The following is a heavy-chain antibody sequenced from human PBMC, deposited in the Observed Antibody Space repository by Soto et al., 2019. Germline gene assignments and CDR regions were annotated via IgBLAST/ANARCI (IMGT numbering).Heavy chain of an antibody. J-gene: IGHJ4*02. D-gene: IGHD1-26*01. CDR2: IWYDGSNK. CDR1: GFTFSSYA. Sequence: GGSLILSCAASGFTFSSYAMHWVRHAPGKGLEWVAVIWYDGSNKHYADPVKGRFTISRDNSKNTLSLQMSSLRAEDTAIYYCARDIDWYSNSSGFDNWGQGTLVTVSS. V-gene: IGHV3-33*08. CDR3: ARDIDWYSNSSGFDN.